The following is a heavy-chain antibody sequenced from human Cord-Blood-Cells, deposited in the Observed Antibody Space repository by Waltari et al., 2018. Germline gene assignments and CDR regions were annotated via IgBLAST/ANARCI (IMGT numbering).Heavy chain of an antibody. CDR1: GFTFSSYG. CDR3: AKDPGGGYSGYGQGGFDY. CDR2: IRYDGSKK. V-gene: IGHV3-30*02. Sequence: QVQLVESGGGVVQPGGSLRLSCAASGFTFSSYGMHWVRQAPGKGLEGVAFIRYDGSKKHYADAVKGRFTISRDNSKNTLYLQMNSLRAEDTAVYYCAKDPGGGYSGYGQGGFDYWGQGTLVTVSS. D-gene: IGHD5-12*01. J-gene: IGHJ4*02.